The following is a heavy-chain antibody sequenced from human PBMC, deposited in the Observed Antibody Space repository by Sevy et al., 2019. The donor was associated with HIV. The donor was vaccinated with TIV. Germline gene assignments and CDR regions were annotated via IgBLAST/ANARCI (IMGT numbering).Heavy chain of an antibody. CDR2: INQDGSAK. CDR1: GFTLHSYW. V-gene: IGHV3-7*01. CDR3: VRAIAAAGSF. Sequence: GGSLRLSCAASGFTLHSYWMSWVRQAPGKGLEWVANINQDGSAKYYVGSVKGRFTISRDNARNSLYLRMNSLRAEDTALYYCVRAIAAAGSFWGQGTLVTVSS. D-gene: IGHD6-13*01. J-gene: IGHJ4*02.